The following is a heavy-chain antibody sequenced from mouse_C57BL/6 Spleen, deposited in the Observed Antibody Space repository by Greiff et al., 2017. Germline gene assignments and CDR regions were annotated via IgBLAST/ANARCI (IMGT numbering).Heavy chain of an antibody. D-gene: IGHD2-4*01. CDR2: ISNGGGST. V-gene: IGHV5-12*01. CDR1: GFTFSDYY. J-gene: IGHJ1*03. Sequence: EVKLMESGGGLVQPGGSLKLSCAASGFTFSDYYMYWVRQTPEKRLEWVAYISNGGGSTYYPDTVKGRFTISRDNAKNTLYLQMSRLKSEDTAMYYCARHHEGFYDYDWYFDVWGTGTTVTVSS. CDR3: ARHHEGFYDYDWYFDV.